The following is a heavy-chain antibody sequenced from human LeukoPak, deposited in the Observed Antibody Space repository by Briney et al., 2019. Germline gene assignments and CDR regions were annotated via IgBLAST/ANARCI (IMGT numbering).Heavy chain of an antibody. J-gene: IGHJ4*02. Sequence: GGSLRLSCAASGFTFSDYWMSWVRQAPGKGLEWVSGISWNSGSIGYADSVKGRFTISRDNAKNSLYLQMNSLRAEDTALYYCAKDNSYDSSGYQNFDYWGQGTLVTVSS. CDR1: GFTFSDYW. CDR3: AKDNSYDSSGYQNFDY. CDR2: ISWNSGSI. D-gene: IGHD3-22*01. V-gene: IGHV3-9*01.